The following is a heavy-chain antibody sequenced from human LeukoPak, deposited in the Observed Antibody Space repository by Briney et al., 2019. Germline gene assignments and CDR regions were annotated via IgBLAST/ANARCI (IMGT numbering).Heavy chain of an antibody. Sequence: GRSLRLSCAASGFTFSSYGMHWVRQAPGKGLERVAVIWYDGSNKYYADSVKGRFTISRDNSKNTLYLQMNSLRAEDMAVYYCARSYQLLPYYYYGMDVWGQGTTVTVSS. CDR2: IWYDGSNK. CDR1: GFTFSSYG. J-gene: IGHJ6*02. V-gene: IGHV3-33*01. D-gene: IGHD2-2*01. CDR3: ARSYQLLPYYYYGMDV.